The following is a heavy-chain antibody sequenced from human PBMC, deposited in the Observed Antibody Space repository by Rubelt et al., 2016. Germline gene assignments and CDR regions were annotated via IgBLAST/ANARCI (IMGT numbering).Heavy chain of an antibody. CDR2: ISSSSSTI. V-gene: IGHV3-48*04. CDR3: ARELQAIDY. J-gene: IGHJ4*02. Sequence: EVQLVESGGGLVQPGGSLRLSCAASGFTFSSYSMNWVRQAPGKGLEWVSYISSSSSTIFYADSVKGRFTISRDNAKNSLYLQMNSLRAEDTAVYYCARELQAIDYWGQGTLVTVSS. CDR1: GFTFSSYS. D-gene: IGHD4-11*01.